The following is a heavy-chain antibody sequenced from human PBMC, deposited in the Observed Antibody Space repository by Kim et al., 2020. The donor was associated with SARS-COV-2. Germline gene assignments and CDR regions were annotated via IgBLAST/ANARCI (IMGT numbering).Heavy chain of an antibody. CDR2: IYYSGST. CDR3: ARDLGGQQLGIDP. Sequence: SETLSLTCTVSGGSISSYYWSWIRQPPGKGLEWIGYIYYSGSTNYNPSLKSRVTISVDTSKNQFSLKLSSVTAADTAVYYCARDLGGQQLGIDPWGQGTLVTVSP. V-gene: IGHV4-59*01. CDR1: GGSISSYY. D-gene: IGHD6-13*01. J-gene: IGHJ5*02.